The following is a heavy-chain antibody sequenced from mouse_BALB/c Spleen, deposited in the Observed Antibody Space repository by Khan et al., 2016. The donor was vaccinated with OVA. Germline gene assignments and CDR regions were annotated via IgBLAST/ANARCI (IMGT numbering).Heavy chain of an antibody. Sequence: VQLQESGAELAQPGASVKMSCQTSGYTFTTYWMHWVKQRPGQGLEWIGYINPSTGYTEYTQRFKDQATLTTDKSSSTAYIQLNRLTSEDSAVYYCTRRVLYGTFAYGGQGTLVTVAA. V-gene: IGHV1-7*01. CDR2: INPSTGYT. J-gene: IGHJ3*01. CDR3: TRRVLYGTFAY. D-gene: IGHD2-1*01. CDR1: GYTFTTYW.